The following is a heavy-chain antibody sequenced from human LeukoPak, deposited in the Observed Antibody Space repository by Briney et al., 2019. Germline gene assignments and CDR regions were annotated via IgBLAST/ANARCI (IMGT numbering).Heavy chain of an antibody. CDR2: ISAYNGNT. CDR3: AREGGSYSYYYYYMDV. V-gene: IGHV1-18*01. J-gene: IGHJ6*03. CDR1: GYTFTSYG. Sequence: GASVKVSCKASGYTFTSYGISWVRQAPGQGLEWMGWISAYNGNTNYAQKLQGRVTMTTDTSTSTAYMELRSLRSDGTAVYYCAREGGSYSYYYYYMDVWGKGTTVTVSS. D-gene: IGHD1-26*01.